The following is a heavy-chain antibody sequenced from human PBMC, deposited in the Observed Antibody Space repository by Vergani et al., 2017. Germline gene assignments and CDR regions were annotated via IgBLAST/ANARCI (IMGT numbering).Heavy chain of an antibody. J-gene: IGHJ4*02. CDR3: AVYDSSGYYYFYY. CDR2: IYHSGST. Sequence: QLQLQESGSGLVKPSQTLSLTCAVSGGSISSGGYYWSWIRQPPGKGLEWIGYIYHSGSTYYNPSFKSRVTISVDRSKNQFSLKLSSVTAADTAVYYCAVYDSSGYYYFYYWGQGTLVTVSS. CDR1: GGSISSGGYY. V-gene: IGHV4-30-2*01. D-gene: IGHD3-22*01.